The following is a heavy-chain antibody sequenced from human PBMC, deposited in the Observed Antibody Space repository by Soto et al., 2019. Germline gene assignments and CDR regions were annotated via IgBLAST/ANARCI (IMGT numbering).Heavy chain of an antibody. CDR1: RYSITSGYY. CDR3: ARGTATVTPGWFDP. J-gene: IGHJ5*02. D-gene: IGHD4-17*01. V-gene: IGHV4-38-2*02. Sequence: SETLSLTCPVSRYSITSGYYWGWIRQTPGKGLEWIASIYHSVSTYYNPSLKSRVTISVDTSKNQFSLKLTSVTAADTAVYYCARGTATVTPGWFDPWGKGIMVTVS. CDR2: IYHSVST.